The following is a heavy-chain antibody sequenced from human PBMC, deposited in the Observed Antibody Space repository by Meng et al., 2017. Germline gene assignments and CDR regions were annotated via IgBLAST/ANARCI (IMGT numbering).Heavy chain of an antibody. Sequence: GESLKISCAASGFTFSSYSMNWVRQAPGKGLEWVSSISSSSSYIYYADSVKGRFTISRDNAKNSLYLKMNSLRAEDTAVYYCAREFNLVVPAAGYWGQGTLVTVSS. V-gene: IGHV3-21*01. J-gene: IGHJ4*02. CDR2: ISSSSSYI. CDR3: AREFNLVVPAAGY. CDR1: GFTFSSYS. D-gene: IGHD2-2*01.